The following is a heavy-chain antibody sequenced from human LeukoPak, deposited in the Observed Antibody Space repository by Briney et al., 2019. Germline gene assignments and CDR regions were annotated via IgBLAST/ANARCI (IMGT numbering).Heavy chain of an antibody. CDR2: IRYDGSNK. CDR3: AKLPVEAPDPTDY. V-gene: IGHV3-30*02. J-gene: IGHJ4*02. CDR1: GFTFSSYW. D-gene: IGHD1-1*01. Sequence: PGGSLRLSCAASGFTFSSYWMHWVRQAPGKGLEWVAFIRYDGSNKYYADSVKGRFTISRDNSKNTLYLQMNSLRAEDTAVYYCAKLPVEAPDPTDYWGQGTLVTVSS.